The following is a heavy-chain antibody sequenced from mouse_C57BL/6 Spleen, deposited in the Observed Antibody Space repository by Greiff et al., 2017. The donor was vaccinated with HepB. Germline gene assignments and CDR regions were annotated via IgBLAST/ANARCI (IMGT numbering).Heavy chain of an antibody. D-gene: IGHD1-1*02. CDR1: GYTFTSYT. Sequence: VKLMESGAELARPGASVKMSCKASGYTFTSYTMHWVKQRPGQGLEWIGYINPSSGYTKYNQKFKDKATLTADKSSSTAYMQLSSLTSEDSAVYYCARRGGGLDYFDYWGQGTTLTVSS. J-gene: IGHJ2*01. CDR2: INPSSGYT. CDR3: ARRGGGLDYFDY. V-gene: IGHV1-4*01.